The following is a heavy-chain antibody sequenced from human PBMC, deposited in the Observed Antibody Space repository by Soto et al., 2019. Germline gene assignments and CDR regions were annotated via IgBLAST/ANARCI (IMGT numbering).Heavy chain of an antibody. CDR3: AREAYGSGSYYLDGMDV. J-gene: IGHJ6*02. Sequence: QVQLVQSGAEVKKPGSSVKVSCKASGGTFSSYAISWVRQAPGQGLEWMGGIIPIFGTANYAQKFQGRVTITADKATSTAYMELSSLRSEDTAVYYCAREAYGSGSYYLDGMDVWGQGTTVTVSS. V-gene: IGHV1-69*06. D-gene: IGHD3-10*01. CDR1: GGTFSSYA. CDR2: IIPIFGTA.